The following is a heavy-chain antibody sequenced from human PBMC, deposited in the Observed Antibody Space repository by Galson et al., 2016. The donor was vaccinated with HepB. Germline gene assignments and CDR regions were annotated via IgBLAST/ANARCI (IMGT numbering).Heavy chain of an antibody. V-gene: IGHV3-23*01. D-gene: IGHD3-3*01. CDR2: SGSGGPT. CDR1: GFTFSSYA. J-gene: IGHJ5*02. Sequence: SLRLSCAASGFTFSSYAKSWVRQAPGKGLEWVSSSGSGGPTYYADSVKGRFTISRDNSKTTVYLQMNSLRAEDTAVYYCARGSTFYHYWSPSRPYWFGPWGQGTLVTVPS. CDR3: ARGSTFYHYWSPSRPYWFGP.